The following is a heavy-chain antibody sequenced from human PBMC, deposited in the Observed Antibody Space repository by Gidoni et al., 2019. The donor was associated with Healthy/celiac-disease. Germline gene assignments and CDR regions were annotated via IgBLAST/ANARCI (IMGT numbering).Heavy chain of an antibody. Sequence: SSYAMHWVRQAPGKELEWVAVISYDGSNKYYADSVKGRFTISRDNSKNTLYLQMNSLRAEDTAVYYCARVAITMIVVAPYGMDVWGQGTTVTVSS. CDR3: ARVAITMIVVAPYGMDV. J-gene: IGHJ6*02. V-gene: IGHV3-30-3*01. D-gene: IGHD3-22*01. CDR1: SSYA. CDR2: ISYDGSNK.